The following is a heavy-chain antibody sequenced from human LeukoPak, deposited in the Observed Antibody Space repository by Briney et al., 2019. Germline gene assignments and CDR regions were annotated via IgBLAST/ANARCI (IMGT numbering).Heavy chain of an antibody. CDR3: ARASSGSHGDY. J-gene: IGHJ4*02. V-gene: IGHV3-21*01. Sequence: GGSLGLSCAASGFTFSSYSMNWVCQAPGKGLEWVSSISSSSSYIYYADSVKGRFTISRDNAKNTLYLQMNSLRVEDTAVYYCARASSGSHGDYWGQGTLVTVSS. CDR2: ISSSSSYI. D-gene: IGHD1-26*01. CDR1: GFTFSSYS.